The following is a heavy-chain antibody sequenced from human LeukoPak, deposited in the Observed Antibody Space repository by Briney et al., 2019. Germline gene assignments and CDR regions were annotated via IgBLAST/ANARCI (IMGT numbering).Heavy chain of an antibody. Sequence: GGSLRLSCAASGCTFSSYAMHWVRQAPGKGLEWVAVISYDGSNKYYADSVKGRFTISRDNSKNTLYLQMNSLRAEDTAVYYCARDRRKAADGTGGGDYWGQGTLVTVSS. J-gene: IGHJ4*02. CDR2: ISYDGSNK. D-gene: IGHD6-13*01. CDR1: GCTFSSYA. CDR3: ARDRRKAADGTGGGDY. V-gene: IGHV3-30-3*01.